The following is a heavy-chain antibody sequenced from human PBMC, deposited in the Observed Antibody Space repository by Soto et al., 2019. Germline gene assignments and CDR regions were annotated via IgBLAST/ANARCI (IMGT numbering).Heavy chain of an antibody. CDR2: ISYDGSNK. Sequence: GGSLRLSCAASGFTFSSYGMHWVRQAPGKGLEWVAVISYDGSNKYYADSVKGRFTISRDNSKNTLYLQMNSLRAEDTAVYYCAKDPRLAPVNWNNGYYYYYMDVWGKGTTVTVSS. D-gene: IGHD1-20*01. J-gene: IGHJ6*03. CDR3: AKDPRLAPVNWNNGYYYYYMDV. V-gene: IGHV3-30*18. CDR1: GFTFSSYG.